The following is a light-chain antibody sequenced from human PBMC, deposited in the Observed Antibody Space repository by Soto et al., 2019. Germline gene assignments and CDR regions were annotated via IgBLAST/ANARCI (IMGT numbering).Light chain of an antibody. V-gene: IGKV3-20*01. CDR3: QQYGRSPT. CDR2: DVS. CDR1: QSVSSNY. J-gene: IGKJ1*01. Sequence: EIGLTQSPGPLSLSPGERATLSCRSSQSVSSNYLAWYQQKPDQAPRLVIYDVSGRATGIPDRFSGSGSGTDFTLTISRLEPEVFAVDYCQQYGRSPTFGQGTKVEIK.